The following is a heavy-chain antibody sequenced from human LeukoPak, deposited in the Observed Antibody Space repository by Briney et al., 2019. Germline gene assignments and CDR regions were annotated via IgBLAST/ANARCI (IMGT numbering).Heavy chain of an antibody. Sequence: SETLSLTCTVSGGSISSYYWSWIRQPAGKGLEWIGRIYTSGSTNYNPSLKSRVTMSVDTSKNQFSLKLSSVTAADTAVYYCARDLQERITMVRGVINNNWFDPWGQGTLVTVSS. V-gene: IGHV4-4*07. D-gene: IGHD3-10*01. J-gene: IGHJ5*02. CDR3: ARDLQERITMVRGVINNNWFDP. CDR1: GGSISSYY. CDR2: IYTSGST.